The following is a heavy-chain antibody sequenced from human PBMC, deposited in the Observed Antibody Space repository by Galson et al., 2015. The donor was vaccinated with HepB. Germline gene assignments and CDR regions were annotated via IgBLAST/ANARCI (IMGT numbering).Heavy chain of an antibody. CDR2: ISYDGSNK. Sequence: SLRLSCAASGFTFSSYAMHWVRQAPGKGLEWVAVISYDGSNKYYADSVKGRFTISRDNSKNTLYLQMNSLRAEDTAVYYCARSTAAGAYYYYYGMDVWGQGTTVTVSS. D-gene: IGHD6-13*01. J-gene: IGHJ6*02. V-gene: IGHV3-30-3*01. CDR1: GFTFSSYA. CDR3: ARSTAAGAYYYYYGMDV.